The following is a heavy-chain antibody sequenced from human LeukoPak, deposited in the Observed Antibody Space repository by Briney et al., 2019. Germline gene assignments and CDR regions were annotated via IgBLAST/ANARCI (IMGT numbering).Heavy chain of an antibody. CDR1: GFTFSSYA. Sequence: GGSLRLSCAASGFTFSSYAMHWVRQAPGKGLEWVAVISYDGSNKYYADSVKGRFTISRDNSKNTLYLQMNSLRAEDTAVYYCARGQTVVNLDYWGQGTLVTVSS. CDR3: ARGQTVVNLDY. J-gene: IGHJ4*02. D-gene: IGHD4-23*01. CDR2: ISYDGSNK. V-gene: IGHV3-30-3*01.